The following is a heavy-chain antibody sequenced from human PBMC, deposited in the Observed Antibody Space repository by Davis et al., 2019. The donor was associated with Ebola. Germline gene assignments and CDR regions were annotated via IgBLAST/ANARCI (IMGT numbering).Heavy chain of an antibody. CDR3: ARRIGSRSWGYYYYGMDV. J-gene: IGHJ6*02. CDR2: ISHRGST. Sequence: MPSETLSLTCAVYGGSFSGYYWSWIRQPPGKGLEWIGEISHRGSTNYNPSLKSRVIISVDTSKNQFSLNLSSVTAADTAVYYCARRIGSRSWGYYYYGMDVWGQGTTVTVSS. V-gene: IGHV4-34*01. D-gene: IGHD6-6*01. CDR1: GGSFSGYY.